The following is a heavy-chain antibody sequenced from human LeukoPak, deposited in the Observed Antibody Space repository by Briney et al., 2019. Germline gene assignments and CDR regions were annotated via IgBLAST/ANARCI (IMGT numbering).Heavy chain of an antibody. CDR2: IRYDGSNK. V-gene: IGHV3-30*02. D-gene: IGHD3-10*01. J-gene: IGHJ4*02. Sequence: GGSLRLSCAASGFTFSSYGMHWVRQAPGKGLEWVAFIRYDGSNKYYADSVKGRFTISRDNSKNTLYLQMNSLRAEDTAVYYCARDRGRLWFGELFDYWGQGTLVTVSS. CDR1: GFTFSSYG. CDR3: ARDRGRLWFGELFDY.